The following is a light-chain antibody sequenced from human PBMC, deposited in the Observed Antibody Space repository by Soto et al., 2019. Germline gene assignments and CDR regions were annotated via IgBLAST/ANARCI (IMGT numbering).Light chain of an antibody. CDR2: GAS. Sequence: EIVSTQSPGILSLSPGERASLSCGASQSISSSFLAWYQQKPGQAPRLLIYGASSRATGIPDRFSGTGSETDFTLTISRLEPEDFAVYYCQQYDNSPITFGQGTRLEIK. V-gene: IGKV3-20*01. J-gene: IGKJ5*01. CDR3: QQYDNSPIT. CDR1: QSISSSF.